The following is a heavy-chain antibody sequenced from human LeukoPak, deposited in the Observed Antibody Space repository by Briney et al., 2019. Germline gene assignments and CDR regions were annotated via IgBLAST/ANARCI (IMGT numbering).Heavy chain of an antibody. D-gene: IGHD6-19*01. Sequence: GGSLRLSCAASGFSFRNTWMTWVRQAPGKGLEWVGLIKSKTSGGTTDYAAPVKGRFTISRDDSKNLLSLQMNSLKTEDTGVYYCSTVGSSGGCHYFDYWGQGTLVTVSS. V-gene: IGHV3-15*01. J-gene: IGHJ4*02. CDR1: GFSFRNTW. CDR2: IKSKTSGGTT. CDR3: STVGSSGGCHYFDY.